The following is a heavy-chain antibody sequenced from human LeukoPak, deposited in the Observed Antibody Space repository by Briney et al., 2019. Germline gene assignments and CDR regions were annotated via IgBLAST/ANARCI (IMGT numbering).Heavy chain of an antibody. Sequence: SETLSLTCTVSGGSISNTRYYWGWIRQPPGKGLEWIGSIYYSGRSSYNPSLQSRVTISVDTSKSQFSLKLSSVTAADTAVYCCARHMFTSSWYYTFDIWGQGTMVTVSS. D-gene: IGHD6-13*01. CDR2: IYYSGRS. J-gene: IGHJ3*02. CDR3: ARHMFTSSWYYTFDI. V-gene: IGHV4-39*01. CDR1: GGSISNTRYY.